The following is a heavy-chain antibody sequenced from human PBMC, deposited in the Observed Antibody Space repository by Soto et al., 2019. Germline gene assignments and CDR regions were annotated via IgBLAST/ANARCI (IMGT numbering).Heavy chain of an antibody. CDR1: GSSFTSYG. J-gene: IGHJ6*02. CDR2: ISPYNGST. D-gene: IGHD2-8*02. V-gene: IGHV1-18*01. CDR3: GRCRTDSYAMDV. Sequence: QVHLVQSGVEVEKPGASVKVSCKASGSSFTSYGIGWVRQAPGQGPEWMGWISPYNGSTNYAQNVKGRVVMTTDISTNTVYLELRSLRSDDTAMYYCGRCRTDSYAMDVLGQGTTVTVSS.